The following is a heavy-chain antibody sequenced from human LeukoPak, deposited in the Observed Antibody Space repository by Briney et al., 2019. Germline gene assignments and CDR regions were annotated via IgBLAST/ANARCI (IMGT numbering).Heavy chain of an antibody. CDR1: GYTFTGYY. CDR3: ARGLDYYYYMDV. V-gene: IGHV1-2*06. CDR2: INPNSGGT. D-gene: IGHD3/OR15-3a*01. Sequence: ASVKVSCKASGYTFTGYYMHWVRQAPGQGLEWMGRINPNSGGTNYAQKFQGRVTMTRDTSISTAYMELSSLRSEDTAVYYCARGLDYYYYMDVWGKGTTVTVSS. J-gene: IGHJ6*03.